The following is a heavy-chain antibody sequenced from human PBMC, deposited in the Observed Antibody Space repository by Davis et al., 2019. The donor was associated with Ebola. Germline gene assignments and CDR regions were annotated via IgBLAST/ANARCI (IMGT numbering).Heavy chain of an antibody. CDR1: GFTFSNAW. D-gene: IGHD3-10*01. CDR3: TTAFSSGISDWFDP. V-gene: IGHV3-15*01. Sequence: PGGSLRLSCAASGFTFSNAWMSWVRQAPGKGLEWVGRIKSKTDGGTTDYAAPVKGRFTISRDDSKNTLYLQMNSLKTEDTAVYYCTTAFSSGISDWFDPWGQGTLVTVSS. CDR2: IKSKTDGGTT. J-gene: IGHJ5*02.